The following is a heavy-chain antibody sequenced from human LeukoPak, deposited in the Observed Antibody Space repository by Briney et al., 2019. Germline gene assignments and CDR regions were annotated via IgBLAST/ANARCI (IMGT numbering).Heavy chain of an antibody. CDR1: GFTVSSNY. J-gene: IGHJ3*01. CDR2: LYSGGST. Sequence: PGGSLRLSCAASGFTVSSNYMSWVRQAPGKGLEWVSVLYSGGSTYYADSVKGRFTISRDNSKNTLYLQMNYLRVEDTAVYYCARDPNGDYLGAFDFWGQGTLVTVSS. D-gene: IGHD4-17*01. CDR3: ARDPNGDYLGAFDF. V-gene: IGHV3-53*01.